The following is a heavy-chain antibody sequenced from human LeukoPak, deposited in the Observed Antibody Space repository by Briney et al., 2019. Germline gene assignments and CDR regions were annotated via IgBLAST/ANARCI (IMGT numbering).Heavy chain of an antibody. Sequence: ASVKVSCKASGGTFSSYAISWVRQAPGQGLEWMGWISAYNGNTNYAQKLQGRVTMTTDTSTSTAYMELRSLRSDDTAVYYCAREAVAGYFDYWGQGTLVTVSS. J-gene: IGHJ4*02. CDR1: GGTFSSYA. D-gene: IGHD6-19*01. CDR2: ISAYNGNT. CDR3: AREAVAGYFDY. V-gene: IGHV1-18*01.